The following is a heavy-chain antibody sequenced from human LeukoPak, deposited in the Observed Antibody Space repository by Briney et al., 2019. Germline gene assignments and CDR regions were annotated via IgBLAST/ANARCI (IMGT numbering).Heavy chain of an antibody. V-gene: IGHV6-1*01. D-gene: IGHD6-13*01. CDR2: TYYRSKWYN. Sequence: LQTLSLTCAISGDSVSSNSAAWNWIRQSPSKGLEWLGRTYYRSKWYNDYAVSVKSRITIIPDTSKNQFSLQLISVTPEDTTVYYCARAVIAAAGIGAFDIWGQGTMVTVSS. CDR1: GDSVSSNSAA. CDR3: ARAVIAAAGIGAFDI. J-gene: IGHJ3*02.